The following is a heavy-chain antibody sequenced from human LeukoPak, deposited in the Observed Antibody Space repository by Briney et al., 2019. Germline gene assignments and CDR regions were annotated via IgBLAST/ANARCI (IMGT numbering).Heavy chain of an antibody. CDR3: ARGPFTIFEGVLDP. CDR2: INPNSGGT. Sequence: GASVKVSCKASGGTFSSYAISWVRQAPGQGLEWMGRINPNSGGTNYAQKFQGRVTMTRDTSISTAYMELSRLRSDDTAVYYCARGPFTIFEGVLDPWGQGTLVTVSS. D-gene: IGHD3-3*01. V-gene: IGHV1-2*06. CDR1: GGTFSSYA. J-gene: IGHJ5*02.